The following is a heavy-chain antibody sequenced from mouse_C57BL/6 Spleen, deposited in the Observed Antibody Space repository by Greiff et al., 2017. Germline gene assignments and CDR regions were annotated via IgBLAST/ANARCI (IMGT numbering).Heavy chain of an antibody. J-gene: IGHJ3*01. V-gene: IGHV1-4*01. CDR1: GYTFTSYT. D-gene: IGHD2-3*01. Sequence: QVQLKESGAELARPGASVKMSCKASGYTFTSYTMHWVKQRPGQGLEWIGYINPSSGYTKYNQKFKDKATLTADKSSSTAYMQLSSLTSEDSAVYYCARARDGYFWFAYWGQGTLVTVSA. CDR3: ARARDGYFWFAY. CDR2: INPSSGYT.